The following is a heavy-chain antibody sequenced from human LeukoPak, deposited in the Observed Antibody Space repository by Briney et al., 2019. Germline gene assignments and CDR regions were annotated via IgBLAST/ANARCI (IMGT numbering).Heavy chain of an antibody. CDR2: ISYDGSNK. CDR3: ARIAMVRGVIDGY. J-gene: IGHJ4*02. Sequence: GGSLRLSCAASGFTFSSYAMHWVRQAPGKGLEWVAVISYDGSNKYYADSVKGRFTISRDNSKNTLYLQMNSLRAEDTAVYYCARIAMVRGVIDGYWGQGTLVTVSS. V-gene: IGHV3-30*04. D-gene: IGHD3-10*01. CDR1: GFTFSSYA.